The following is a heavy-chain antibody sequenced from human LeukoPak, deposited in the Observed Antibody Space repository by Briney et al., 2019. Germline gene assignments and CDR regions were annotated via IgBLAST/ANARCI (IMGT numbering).Heavy chain of an antibody. Sequence: PGGSLRLSCAASGFTFSSYDMHWVRQAPGKGLEWVALIWYDGSNKNYADSVKGRFTISRDNSKNTLFLQMNSLRAEDTAVYYCARSVGATIGVRDYWGQGTLVTVSS. CDR2: IWYDGSNK. J-gene: IGHJ4*02. V-gene: IGHV3-33*01. CDR1: GFTFSSYD. CDR3: ARSVGATIGVRDY. D-gene: IGHD3-10*01.